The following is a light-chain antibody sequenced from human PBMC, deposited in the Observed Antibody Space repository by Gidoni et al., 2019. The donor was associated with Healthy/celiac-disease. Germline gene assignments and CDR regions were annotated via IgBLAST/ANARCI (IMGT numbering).Light chain of an antibody. V-gene: IGKV1-39*01. Sequence: IQLTPSPSSLSASVGDRVTITCRASQSISSYLNWYKQKPGKAPKLLIYAASSLKSGVPSRFSGSGSGTDFTLTISSLQPEDFATYYCQQSYSTPQTFGQGTKLEIK. CDR1: QSISSY. CDR3: QQSYSTPQT. J-gene: IGKJ2*01. CDR2: AAS.